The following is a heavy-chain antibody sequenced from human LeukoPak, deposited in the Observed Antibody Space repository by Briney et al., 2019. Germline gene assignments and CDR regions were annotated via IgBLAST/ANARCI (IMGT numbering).Heavy chain of an antibody. CDR1: GFTIRGSA. J-gene: IGHJ5*02. D-gene: IGHD3-9*01. CDR2: ISDSGVNR. V-gene: IGHV3-23*01. Sequence: PGGSLRLSCTAFGFTIRGSAMSWVRQAPGKGLEWVSTISDSGVNRDYADSVKGRFTISRDNSKNTLDLQLNSLRTEDTAVYFCVRNYRDILTGLTGWFDPWGQGSLVTVSS. CDR3: VRNYRDILTGLTGWFDP.